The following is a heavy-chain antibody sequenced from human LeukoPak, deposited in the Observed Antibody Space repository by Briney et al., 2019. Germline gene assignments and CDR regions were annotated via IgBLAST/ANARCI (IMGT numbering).Heavy chain of an antibody. V-gene: IGHV3-11*04. Sequence: GGSLRLSCAASGFTFSDYYMSWIRQAPGKGLEWVSYISSSGSTIHYADSVKGRFTISRDNAKNSLYLQMNSLRAEDTAVYYCARATVVVTMVRGVIETYYYYYMDVWGKGTTVTVSS. CDR2: ISSSGSTI. D-gene: IGHD3-10*01. CDR1: GFTFSDYY. J-gene: IGHJ6*03. CDR3: ARATVVVTMVRGVIETYYYYYMDV.